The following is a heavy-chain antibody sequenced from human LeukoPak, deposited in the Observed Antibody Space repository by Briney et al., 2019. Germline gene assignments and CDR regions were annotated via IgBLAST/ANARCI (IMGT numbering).Heavy chain of an antibody. J-gene: IGHJ4*02. Sequence: ASVKVSCKPSGYTFTGYYMHWVRQAPGQGLGWMGWINPNSGDTNYAQKFQGRVTMTSDTSISTAYMALSGLRSDDTAVYYCARALETMGAKRYFDYWGQGTLVTVSS. CDR3: ARALETMGAKRYFDY. V-gene: IGHV1-2*02. D-gene: IGHD3-16*01. CDR1: GYTFTGYY. CDR2: INPNSGDT.